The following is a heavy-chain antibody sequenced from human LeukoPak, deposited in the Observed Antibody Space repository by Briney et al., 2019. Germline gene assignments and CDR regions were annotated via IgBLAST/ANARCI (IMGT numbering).Heavy chain of an antibody. CDR2: IYYSGST. CDR3: ATPYSGGYHGLDI. J-gene: IGHJ3*02. CDR1: GGSISSYY. V-gene: IGHV4-39*01. D-gene: IGHD1-26*01. Sequence: SEPLSLTCTVSGGSISSYYWGWIRQPPGKGLEWIGSIYYSGSTYYNPSLKSRVTISVDTSKNQLPRTLSSVTAADTAVYYCATPYSGGYHGLDIWGQGTMVTVSS.